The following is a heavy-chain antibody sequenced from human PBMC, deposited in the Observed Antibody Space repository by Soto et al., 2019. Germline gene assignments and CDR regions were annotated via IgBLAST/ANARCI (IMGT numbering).Heavy chain of an antibody. CDR1: GFTFSSYG. Sequence: GGSLRLSCAASGFTFSSYGMHWVRQAPGKGLEWVAVIWYDGSNKYYADSVKGRFIVSRDNSKNTLYLQMNSLRAEDTAVYYCARELGYCSSTSCYKGYYGMDVWGPGTTVTVSS. V-gene: IGHV3-33*01. J-gene: IGHJ6*02. CDR3: ARELGYCSSTSCYKGYYGMDV. D-gene: IGHD2-2*02. CDR2: IWYDGSNK.